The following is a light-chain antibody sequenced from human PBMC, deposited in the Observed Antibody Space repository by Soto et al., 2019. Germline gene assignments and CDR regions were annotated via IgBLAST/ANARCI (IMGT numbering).Light chain of an antibody. V-gene: IGKV1-9*01. Sequence: DIQMTQSPYSLSASVGDRVSITCQASRGISSYLAWYQQKPGKPPKLLVYSASTLQSGVPSRFSGSGSGPDFTLTISSLQPEDSATYFCQQLNSYPQTFGQGTRLEIK. CDR1: RGISSY. J-gene: IGKJ5*01. CDR2: SAS. CDR3: QQLNSYPQT.